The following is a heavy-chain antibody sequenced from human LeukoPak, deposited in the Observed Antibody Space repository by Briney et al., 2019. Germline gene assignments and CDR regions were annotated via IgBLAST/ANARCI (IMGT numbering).Heavy chain of an antibody. CDR2: IYYSGST. CDR3: ARRNVGYRSGQLDY. CDR1: GGSISSYY. J-gene: IGHJ4*02. V-gene: IGHV4-59*01. Sequence: PSETLSLTCTVSGGSISSYYWSWIRQPPGKGLEWIGYIYYSGSTNYNPSLKSRVTISVDTSKNQFSLKLSSVTAADTAVYYCARRNVGYRSGQLDYWGQGTLVTVSS. D-gene: IGHD6-19*01.